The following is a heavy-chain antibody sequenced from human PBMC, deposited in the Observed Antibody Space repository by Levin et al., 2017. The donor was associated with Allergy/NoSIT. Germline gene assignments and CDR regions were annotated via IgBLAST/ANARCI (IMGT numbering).Heavy chain of an antibody. CDR3: ARVVVNFWSGYQPPNDAFDI. CDR1: GGSFSGYY. CDR2: INHSGST. V-gene: IGHV4-34*01. J-gene: IGHJ3*02. D-gene: IGHD3-3*01. Sequence: MSSETLSLTCAVYGGSFSGYYWSWIRQPPGKGLEWIGEINHSGSTNYNPSLKSRVTISVDTSKNQFSLKLSSVTAADTAVYYCARVVVNFWSGYQPPNDAFDIWGQGTMVTVSS.